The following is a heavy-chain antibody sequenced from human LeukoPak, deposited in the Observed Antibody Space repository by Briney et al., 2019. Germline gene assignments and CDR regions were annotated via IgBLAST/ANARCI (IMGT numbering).Heavy chain of an antibody. J-gene: IGHJ4*02. CDR1: GGSISSYY. CDR2: IYYSGTT. CDR3: ARGVYIAAAQYGY. Sequence: SETLSLTCTVSGGSISSYYWSWIRQPPGKGLEWIGYIYYSGTTNYNPSLKSRVTISVDTSKNQFSLKLSSVTAADTAVYYCARGVYIAAAQYGYWGQGTLVTDSS. V-gene: IGHV4-59*01. D-gene: IGHD6-13*01.